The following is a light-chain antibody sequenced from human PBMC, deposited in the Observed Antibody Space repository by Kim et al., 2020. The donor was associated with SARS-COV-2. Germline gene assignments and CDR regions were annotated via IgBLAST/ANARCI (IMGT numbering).Light chain of an antibody. J-gene: IGKJ5*01. CDR1: QSVGSSY. CDR3: QQYGSSLIT. V-gene: IGKV3-20*01. CDR2: GAS. Sequence: SPGERATLSCRASQSVGSSYLAWYQQKPGQAPRLLIYGASTRATDIPDRFSGSGSGTDFTLTISRLEPEDFAVYYCQQYGSSLITFGQGTRLEIK.